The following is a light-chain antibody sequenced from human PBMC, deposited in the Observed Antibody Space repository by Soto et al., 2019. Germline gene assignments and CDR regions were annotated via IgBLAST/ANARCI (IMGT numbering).Light chain of an antibody. CDR3: LQHNTYPPT. Sequence: DIQITQSPSTLSASVGDRVTITCRASQSISSWLAWYQQKPGKAPNLLIYDASSLQSGVPSRFSGSGSGTEFTLTISSLQPEDFATYYCLQHNTYPPTFGQGTKVDIK. CDR1: QSISSW. CDR2: DAS. J-gene: IGKJ1*01. V-gene: IGKV1-5*01.